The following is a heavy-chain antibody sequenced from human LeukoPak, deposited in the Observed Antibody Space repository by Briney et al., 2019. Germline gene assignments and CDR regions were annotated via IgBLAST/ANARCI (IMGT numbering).Heavy chain of an antibody. Sequence: ASVKVSCKASGYTFTGYYLHWVRQAPGQGLESMGRINPNSGGTNYAQKFQGRVTMTRDTSISTAYMELSRLRSDDTAVYYCAREGTYYYDSSGYADAFDIWGQGTMVTVSS. CDR3: AREGTYYYDSSGYADAFDI. CDR1: GYTFTGYY. V-gene: IGHV1-2*06. J-gene: IGHJ3*02. CDR2: INPNSGGT. D-gene: IGHD3-22*01.